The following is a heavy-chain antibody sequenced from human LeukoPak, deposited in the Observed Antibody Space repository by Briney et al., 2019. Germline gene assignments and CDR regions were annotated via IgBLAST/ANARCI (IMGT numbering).Heavy chain of an antibody. J-gene: IGHJ4*02. CDR3: ARYPINYYGSGSYYIDY. CDR1: GGSISSSSYY. Sequence: SETLSLTCTVSGGSISSSSYYWGWIRQPPGKGLEWIGSIYYSGSTYYNPSLKSRVTISVDTSKNQFSLKLSSVTAADTTVYYCARYPINYYGSGSYYIDYWGQGTLVTVSS. CDR2: IYYSGST. V-gene: IGHV4-39*07. D-gene: IGHD3-10*01.